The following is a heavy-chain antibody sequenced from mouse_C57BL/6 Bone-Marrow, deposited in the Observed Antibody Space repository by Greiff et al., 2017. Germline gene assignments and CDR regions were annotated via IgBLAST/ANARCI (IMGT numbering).Heavy chain of an antibody. J-gene: IGHJ4*01. CDR3: ARGHGGY. V-gene: IGHV5-17*01. CDR1: GFTFSDYG. Sequence: EVKVEESGGGLVKPGGSLKLSCAASGFTFSDYGMHWVRQAPEKGLEWVAYISSGSSTIYYADTVKGRFTISRDNAKNTLFLQMTSLRSEDTAMYYCARGHGGYWGQGTSVTVSS. CDR2: ISSGSSTI.